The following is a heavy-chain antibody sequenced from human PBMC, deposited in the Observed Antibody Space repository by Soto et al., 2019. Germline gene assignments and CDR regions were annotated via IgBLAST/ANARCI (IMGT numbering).Heavy chain of an antibody. CDR3: ARDPSVYCSGGSCPSYLDS. CDR1: GYTFTSYG. Sequence: EASVKVSCKASGYTFTSYGITWVRQAPGQGLEWMGWISGYNGNTNYAQKLQGRVTMTTDTSTRTAYMELRSLRSDDTAVYYCARDPSVYCSGGSCPSYLDSWGLGTLVTVSS. V-gene: IGHV1-18*01. J-gene: IGHJ4*01. CDR2: ISGYNGNT. D-gene: IGHD2-15*01.